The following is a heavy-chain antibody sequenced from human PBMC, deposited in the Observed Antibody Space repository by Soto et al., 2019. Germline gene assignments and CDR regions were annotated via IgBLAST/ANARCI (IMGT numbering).Heavy chain of an antibody. CDR2: IYYSGST. CDR1: GGSISSYY. CDR3: ARGRESPHYYYGMDV. J-gene: IGHJ6*02. Sequence: SETLSLTCTVSGGSISSYYWSWIRQPPGKGLEWIGYIYYSGSTNYNPSLKSRVTISVDTSKNQFSLKLSSVTAADTAVYYCARGRESPHYYYGMDVWGQGTTVTVSS. D-gene: IGHD3-10*01. V-gene: IGHV4-59*08.